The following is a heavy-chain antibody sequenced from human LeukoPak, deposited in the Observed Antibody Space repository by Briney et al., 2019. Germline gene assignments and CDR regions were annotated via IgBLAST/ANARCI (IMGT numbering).Heavy chain of an antibody. CDR3: ARSITIFGVVDY. V-gene: IGHV3-66*02. CDR1: GFTVSSNY. J-gene: IGHJ4*02. Sequence: GGSLRLSCAASGFTVSSNYMSWVRQAPGKGLERVSVIYSGGSTYYADSVKGRFTISRDNSKNTLYLQMNSLRAENTAVYYCARSITIFGVVDYWGQGTLVTVSS. CDR2: IYSGGST. D-gene: IGHD3-3*01.